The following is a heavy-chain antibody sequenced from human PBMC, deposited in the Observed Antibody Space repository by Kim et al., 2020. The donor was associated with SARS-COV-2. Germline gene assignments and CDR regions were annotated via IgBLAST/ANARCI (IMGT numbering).Heavy chain of an antibody. CDR2: ISYDGSNK. Sequence: GGSLRLSCAASGFTFSSYGMHWVRQAPGKGLEWVAVISYDGSNKYYADSVKGRFTISRDNSKNTLYLQMNSLRAEDTAVYYCANLYDILTGYRGYYYYGIDLWGQRAPVTVSS. D-gene: IGHD3-9*01. CDR1: GFTFSSYG. CDR3: ANLYDILTGYRGYYYYGIDL. J-gene: IGHJ6*02. V-gene: IGHV3-30*18.